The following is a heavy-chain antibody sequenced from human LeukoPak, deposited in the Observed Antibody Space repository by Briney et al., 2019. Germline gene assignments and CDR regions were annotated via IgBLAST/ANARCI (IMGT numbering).Heavy chain of an antibody. J-gene: IGHJ4*02. CDR1: GYTFTSSD. D-gene: IGHD4-23*01. CDR3: ARVGRDYGGNRFSDY. CDR2: ISAYNGDI. Sequence: SVKVSCKASGYTFTSSDVSWVRQAPGQGLEWMGWISAYNGDINYAQKFQGRVTMTTDTSTSTAYMELRSLRSDDTAIYYCARVGRDYGGNRFSDYWGQGTLVTVSS. V-gene: IGHV1-18*01.